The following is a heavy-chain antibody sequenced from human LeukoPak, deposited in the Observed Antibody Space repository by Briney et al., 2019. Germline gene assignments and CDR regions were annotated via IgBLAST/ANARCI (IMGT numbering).Heavy chain of an antibody. CDR2: ISGSGANT. D-gene: IGHD3-9*01. J-gene: IGHJ4*02. CDR3: ARGVLTGYYMGDF. CDR1: GFTFSTYA. Sequence: GGSLRLSCAASGFTFSTYAMSWVRQAPGKGLEWVSTISGSGANTYYADSVRGRFTISRDNSKNTLYLHMNSLRAEDTAVYYCARGVLTGYYMGDFWGQGTLVTVSS. V-gene: IGHV3-23*01.